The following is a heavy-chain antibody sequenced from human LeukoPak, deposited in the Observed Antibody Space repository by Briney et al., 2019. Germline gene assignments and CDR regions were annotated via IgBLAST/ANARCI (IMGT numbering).Heavy chain of an antibody. D-gene: IGHD6-13*01. CDR2: IHYSGST. CDR3: ARGGSSWYADY. CDR1: GASISTYY. J-gene: IGHJ4*02. Sequence: SETLSLTCSVSGASISTYYWSWLRQPPEKGLEWIGYIHYSGSTSYNPSLKSRVTISLDTSNDQFSLKVSSVTAADTAVYYCARGGSSWYADYWGQGTLVTVSS. V-gene: IGHV4-59*01.